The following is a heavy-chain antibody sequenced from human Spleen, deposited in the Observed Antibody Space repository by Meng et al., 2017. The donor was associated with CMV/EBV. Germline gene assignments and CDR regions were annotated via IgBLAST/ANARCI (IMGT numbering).Heavy chain of an antibody. CDR2: VSRNSSYI. CDR1: GFTFSSYS. V-gene: IGHV3-21*01. D-gene: IGHD6-13*01. J-gene: IGHJ6*02. CDR3: ARSMAAGTYYYGMDV. Sequence: GESLKISCAASGFTFSSYSMNWVRQAPGKGLEWVSSVSRNSSYIYYADSMKSRFTISRDNAKNSLYLQMNSLRAEDTAVYYCARSMAAGTYYYGMDVLGQGTTVTVSS.